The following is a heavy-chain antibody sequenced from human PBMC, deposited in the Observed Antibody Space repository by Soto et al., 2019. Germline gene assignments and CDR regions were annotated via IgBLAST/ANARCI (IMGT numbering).Heavy chain of an antibody. Sequence: TSETLSLSCTACGGTVNSASYSVSLIRQPPGKGLEWIGSIDYSGSTNYNPSLESRVTISVDTSKNQFSLKVSSVTAADTAVYHCARDRQNPYSYYGMDVWGQGTTVTVSS. J-gene: IGHJ6*02. CDR2: IDYSGST. V-gene: IGHV4-61*01. CDR1: GGTVNSASYS. CDR3: ARDRQNPYSYYGMDV.